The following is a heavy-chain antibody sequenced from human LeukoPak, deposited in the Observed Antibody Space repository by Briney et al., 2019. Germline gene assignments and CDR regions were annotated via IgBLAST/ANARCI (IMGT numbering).Heavy chain of an antibody. CDR2: ISWNSGSI. CDR1: GFTFDDYA. D-gene: IGHD2-15*01. J-gene: IGHJ1*01. V-gene: IGHV3-9*01. CDR3: ASTFPYCSEDNCAL. Sequence: GGSLRLSCAASGFTFDDYAMHWVRQAPGKGLEWVSGISWNSGSIGYADSVKGRFSISRDDAKNSLYLQMSNLRAEDTAVYYCASTFPYCSEDNCALGGQGTLVTVSS.